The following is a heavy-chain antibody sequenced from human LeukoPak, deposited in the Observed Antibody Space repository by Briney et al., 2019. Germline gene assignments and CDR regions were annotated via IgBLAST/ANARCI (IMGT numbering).Heavy chain of an antibody. CDR3: AKNGVFEISPPRQRESGYDYSPSF. D-gene: IGHD5-12*01. CDR1: GFTFSSYG. J-gene: IGHJ4*02. Sequence: GGSLRLSCAASGFTFSSYGMHWVRQAPGKGLEWVAFIRYDGSNKYYADSVKGRFTISRDNSKNTLYLQMNSLRAEDTAVYYCAKNGVFEISPPRQRESGYDYSPSFWGQGTLVTVSS. CDR2: IRYDGSNK. V-gene: IGHV3-30*02.